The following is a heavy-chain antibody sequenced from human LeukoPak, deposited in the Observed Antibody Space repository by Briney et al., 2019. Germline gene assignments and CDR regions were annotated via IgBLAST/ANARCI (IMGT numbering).Heavy chain of an antibody. V-gene: IGHV1-18*01. CDR1: GYTFTTYG. Sequence: ASVKVPCKTSGYTFTTYGISWVRQAPGQGLEYMGWISAFTGNTNYAQKFQGRVAMTMDTSTSTVEMELRSLKYDDTAVYFCARLSYDGEGYWGQGTLVTVSS. CDR3: ARLSYDGEGY. D-gene: IGHD3-10*01. CDR2: ISAFTGNT. J-gene: IGHJ4*02.